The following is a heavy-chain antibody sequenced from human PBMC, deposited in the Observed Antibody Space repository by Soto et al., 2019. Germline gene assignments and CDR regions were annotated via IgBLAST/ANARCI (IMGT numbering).Heavy chain of an antibody. D-gene: IGHD3-3*01. V-gene: IGHV3-23*01. CDR2: ISGSGGST. CDR1: GFTVSSNA. CDR3: AKDWVHYAVWSGYSGKGYYYFGMDG. J-gene: IGHJ6*02. Sequence: GGSLRLSCAASGFTVSSNAMSWVRQAPGKGLEWVSAISGSGGSTYHADSVKGRFTISRDNSKNTLYLQMNSLRAEDTAVYYWAKDWVHYAVWSGYSGKGYYYFGMDGWGQGTTVTVSS.